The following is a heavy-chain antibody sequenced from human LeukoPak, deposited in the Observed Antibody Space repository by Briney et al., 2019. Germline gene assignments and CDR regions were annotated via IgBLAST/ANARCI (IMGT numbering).Heavy chain of an antibody. V-gene: IGHV5-51*01. CDR2: IYPGDSDT. Sequence: GESLKISCKGSGYSFTSYWIGWVRQMPGKGLEWMGIIYPGDSDTRYSPSFQGQVTISADKSIGTAYLQWSSLKASDTAMYYCARHPKIPELRYFDWLIDYWGQGTLVTVSS. J-gene: IGHJ4*02. CDR1: GYSFTSYW. D-gene: IGHD3-9*01. CDR3: ARHPKIPELRYFDWLIDY.